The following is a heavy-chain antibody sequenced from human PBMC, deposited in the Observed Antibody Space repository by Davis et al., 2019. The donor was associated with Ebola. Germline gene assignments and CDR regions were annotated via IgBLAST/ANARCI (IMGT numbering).Heavy chain of an antibody. J-gene: IGHJ5*02. D-gene: IGHD2-15*01. Sequence: ASVKVSCKVSGYTLTELSMHWVRQAPGKGLEWMGGFDPEDGETIYAQKFQGRVTMTEDTSTDTAYMELSSLRSEDTAVYYCATDYLDCSGGSCYSGRWFDPWGQGTLVTVSS. CDR3: ATDYLDCSGGSCYSGRWFDP. CDR1: GYTLTELS. V-gene: IGHV1-24*01. CDR2: FDPEDGET.